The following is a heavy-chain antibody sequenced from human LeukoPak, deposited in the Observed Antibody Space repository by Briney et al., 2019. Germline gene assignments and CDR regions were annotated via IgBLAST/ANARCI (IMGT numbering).Heavy chain of an antibody. D-gene: IGHD2-8*02. CDR2: INPSSGGT. CDR1: GYSFNAYY. V-gene: IGHV1-2*02. Sequence: GASVKVSCKAFGYSFNAYYMHWVRQAPGQGPEWMGWINPSSGGTNYAQKFQGRVTLTRDTSITTSYMKLSRLTSDDTAMYYCARALVPDSWGQGTLVTVSS. J-gene: IGHJ4*02. CDR3: ARALVPDS.